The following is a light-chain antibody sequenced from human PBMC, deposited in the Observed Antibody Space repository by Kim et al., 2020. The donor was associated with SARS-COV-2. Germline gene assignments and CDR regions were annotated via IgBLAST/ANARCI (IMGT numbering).Light chain of an antibody. CDR2: LNSDGRH. V-gene: IGLV4-69*01. Sequence: SVKLTCTLRSGHSSYAIAWHQQQPEKGPRYLMKLNSDGRHSKGDGIPDRFSGSSSGAERYLTISSLQSEDEADYYCQTWGTGIRVFGGGTKLTVL. CDR1: SGHSSYA. CDR3: QTWGTGIRV. J-gene: IGLJ3*02.